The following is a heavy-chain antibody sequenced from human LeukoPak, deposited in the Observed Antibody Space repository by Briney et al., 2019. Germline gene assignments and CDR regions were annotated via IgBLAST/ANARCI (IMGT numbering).Heavy chain of an antibody. V-gene: IGHV4-61*02. Sequence: SQTLSLTCTVSAGSISSGSYYWSWIRQPAGKGLEWIGRIYTSGSTNYTPSLKGRVTISVDTSKNQFSLKLNSVTAADTAVYYCARDTYDCWSGYWPNWGQGTLVTVSS. CDR1: AGSISSGSYY. CDR3: ARDTYDCWSGYWPN. D-gene: IGHD3-3*01. CDR2: IYTSGST. J-gene: IGHJ4*02.